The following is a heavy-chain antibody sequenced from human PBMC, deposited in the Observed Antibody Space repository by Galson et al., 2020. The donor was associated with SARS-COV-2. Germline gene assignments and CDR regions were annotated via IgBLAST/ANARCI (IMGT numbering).Heavy chain of an antibody. CDR3: ARGDSSFWNDY. CDR2: ISYSGST. D-gene: IGHD6-13*01. CDR1: GDSVTSYY. V-gene: IGHV4-59*02. J-gene: IGHJ4*02. Sequence: SETLSLTCSVSGDSVTSYYWIWIRQPPGKALQYIGYISYSGSTNYSPSLKSRATISLGTSKNQFSLRLTSVTAADTAVYYCARGDSSFWNDYWGQGTLVTVSS.